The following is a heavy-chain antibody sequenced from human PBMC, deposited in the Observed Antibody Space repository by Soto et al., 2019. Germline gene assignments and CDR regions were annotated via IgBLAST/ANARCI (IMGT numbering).Heavy chain of an antibody. CDR1: GGTFSSYA. D-gene: IGHD3-22*01. CDR3: ARGPTYYYDSSGYYRGRYFDY. V-gene: IGHV1-69*13. CDR2: IIPIFGTA. Sequence: SVKVSCKASGGTFSSYAISWVRQAPGQGLEWMGGIIPIFGTANYAQKFQGRVTITADESTSTAYMELSSLRSEDTAVYYCARGPTYYYDSSGYYRGRYFDYWGQGTLVTVSS. J-gene: IGHJ4*02.